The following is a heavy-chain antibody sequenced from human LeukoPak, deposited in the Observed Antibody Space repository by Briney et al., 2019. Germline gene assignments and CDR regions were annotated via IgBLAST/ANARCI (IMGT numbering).Heavy chain of an antibody. J-gene: IGHJ4*02. Sequence: SESLSLTCAVSGYSMSSGHYWGWIWQPPGKGLEWIGSIRHSGSTYYNPPLKSRVTISVDTSNNKFSLKLSSVTAADTAVYYCARRYCGSISCYLDFWGQGTLVTVSS. D-gene: IGHD2-2*01. CDR3: ARRYCGSISCYLDF. CDR2: IRHSGST. CDR1: GYSMSSGHY. V-gene: IGHV4-38-2*01.